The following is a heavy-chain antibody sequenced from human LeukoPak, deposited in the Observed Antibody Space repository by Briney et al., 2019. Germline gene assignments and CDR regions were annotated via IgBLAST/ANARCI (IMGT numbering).Heavy chain of an antibody. V-gene: IGHV1-18*01. CDR3: ARYCVGGSCYSRELDY. J-gene: IGHJ4*02. Sequence: ASVKVSCKASGGTFSSYGISWVRQAPGQGLEWMGWISSYNDNTNYAQILQGRVTMTTDTSTSTAYMELRSLRPDDTAVYYCARYCVGGSCYSRELDYWGQGTLVTVSS. CDR1: GGTFSSYG. CDR2: ISSYNDNT. D-gene: IGHD2-15*01.